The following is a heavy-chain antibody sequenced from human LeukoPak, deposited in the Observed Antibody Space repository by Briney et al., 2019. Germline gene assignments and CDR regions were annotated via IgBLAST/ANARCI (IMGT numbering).Heavy chain of an antibody. J-gene: IGHJ6*02. D-gene: IGHD2-2*01. V-gene: IGHV3-23*01. CDR2: ISGSGGST. Sequence: GGSLRLSCAASGFTFSSYAMSWVRQAPGKGLGWVSAISGSGGSTYYADSVKGRFTISRDNSKNTLYLQMNSLRAEDTAVYYCANSGIVVGPMDVWGQGTTVTVSS. CDR3: ANSGIVVGPMDV. CDR1: GFTFSSYA.